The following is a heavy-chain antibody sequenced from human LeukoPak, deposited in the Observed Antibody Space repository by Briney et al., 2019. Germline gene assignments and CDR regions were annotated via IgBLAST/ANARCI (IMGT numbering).Heavy chain of an antibody. CDR3: ASRPRATVTGDY. CDR2: IIPIFGTA. J-gene: IGHJ4*02. V-gene: IGHV1-69*05. CDR1: GGTFSSYA. D-gene: IGHD4-11*01. Sequence: ASVKVSCKASGGTFSSYAISWVRQAPGQGLEWMGGIIPIFGTANYAQKFQGRVTITTDESTSTAYMELSSLRSEDTAVYYCASRPRATVTGDYWGQGTLVTVSS.